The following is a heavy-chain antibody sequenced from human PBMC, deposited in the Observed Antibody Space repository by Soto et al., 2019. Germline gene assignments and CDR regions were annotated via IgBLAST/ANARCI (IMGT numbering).Heavy chain of an antibody. CDR3: ARGGDGFDL. V-gene: IGHV4-59*12. J-gene: IGHJ3*01. CDR1: GGSISSYY. CDR2: IYYSGST. Sequence: SETLSLTCTVSGGSISSYYWSWIRQPPGKGLEWIGYIYYSGSTNYNPSLKSRVTISVDTSENQFSLKLTSMTAADTAVYYCARGGDGFDLWGHGKMVTVSS.